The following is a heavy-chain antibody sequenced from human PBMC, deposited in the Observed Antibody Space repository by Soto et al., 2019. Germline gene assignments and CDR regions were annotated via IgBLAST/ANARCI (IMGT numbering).Heavy chain of an antibody. J-gene: IGHJ6*02. CDR1: GGSISSYY. Sequence: SETLSLSCTVSGGSISSYYWSWIRQPPGKGLEWIGYIYYSGSTNYNPSLKSRVTISVDTSKNQFSLKLSSVTAADTAVCYCARDTSWELRVGYYYGMDVWGQGTTVTVSS. D-gene: IGHD1-26*01. CDR3: ARDTSWELRVGYYYGMDV. V-gene: IGHV4-59*01. CDR2: IYYSGST.